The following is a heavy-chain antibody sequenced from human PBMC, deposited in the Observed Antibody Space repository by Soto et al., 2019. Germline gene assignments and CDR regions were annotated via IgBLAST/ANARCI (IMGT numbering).Heavy chain of an antibody. D-gene: IGHD6-13*01. Sequence: QLQLQESGPGLVKPSETLSLTCTVSGGSISSSSYYWGWIRQPPGTGLEWIGSIYYSGSTYYNPSLKSRVTISVDTSKNQFSLKLSSVTAADTAVYYCARIRYSSSHIDWGQGTLVTVSS. CDR3: ARIRYSSSHID. CDR2: IYYSGST. J-gene: IGHJ4*02. CDR1: GGSISSSSYY. V-gene: IGHV4-39*01.